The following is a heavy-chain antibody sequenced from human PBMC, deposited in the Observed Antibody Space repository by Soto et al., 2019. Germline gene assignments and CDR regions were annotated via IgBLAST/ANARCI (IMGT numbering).Heavy chain of an antibody. Sequence: QVQLVQSGAEVKKPGASVKVSCKASGYTFTSYDINWVRQATGQGLEWMGWMNPNSGNTGYAQKFQGRVTMTRNTSIGTAYTELSRLRSEDTAVYYCARDPLPQREGFDYWGQGTLVTVSS. D-gene: IGHD5-18*01. CDR3: ARDPLPQREGFDY. V-gene: IGHV1-8*01. J-gene: IGHJ4*02. CDR1: GYTFTSYD. CDR2: MNPNSGNT.